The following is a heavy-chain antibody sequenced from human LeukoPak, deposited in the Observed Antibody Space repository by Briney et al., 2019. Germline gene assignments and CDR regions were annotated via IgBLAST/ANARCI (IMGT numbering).Heavy chain of an antibody. CDR2: IWYGGTNK. CDR1: GFTFSSYG. D-gene: IGHD6-6*01. J-gene: IGHJ4*02. CDR3: AKSSEYSSSSGVDY. V-gene: IGHV3-30*18. Sequence: PGRSLRLSCAASGFTFSSYGMHWVRQAPGKGLEWVAVIWYGGTNKYYADSVKGRYTISRDNSKNTLYLQMNSLRAEDTAVYYCAKSSEYSSSSGVDYWGQGTLVTVSS.